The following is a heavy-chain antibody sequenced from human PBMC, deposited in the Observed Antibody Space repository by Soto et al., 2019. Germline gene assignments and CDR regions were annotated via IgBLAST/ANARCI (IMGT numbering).Heavy chain of an antibody. J-gene: IGHJ4*02. CDR3: VRGYAANVY. D-gene: IGHD2-15*01. CDR1: GDSISSYY. V-gene: IGHV4-59*01. Sequence: SETLSLTCTFSGDSISSYYWSWIRQPPGKGLEWIGYIYYSGSTNYYPSLESRVSMSIDTSRNQFSLKLSSVTAADTAVYYCVRGYAANVYWGQGTLVNVSS. CDR2: IYYSGST.